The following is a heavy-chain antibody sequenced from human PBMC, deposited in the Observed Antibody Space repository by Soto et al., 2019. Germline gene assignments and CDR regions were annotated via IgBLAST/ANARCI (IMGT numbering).Heavy chain of an antibody. CDR3: AKDLTAARPYYYYGMDV. CDR1: GFTFSSYG. Sequence: SLRLSCAASGFTFSSYGMHWVRQAPGKGLEWVAVISYDGSNKYYADSVKGRFTISRDNSKNTLYLQMNSLRAEDTAVYYCAKDLTAARPYYYYGMDVWGQGTTVTVSS. V-gene: IGHV3-30*18. D-gene: IGHD6-6*01. J-gene: IGHJ6*02. CDR2: ISYDGSNK.